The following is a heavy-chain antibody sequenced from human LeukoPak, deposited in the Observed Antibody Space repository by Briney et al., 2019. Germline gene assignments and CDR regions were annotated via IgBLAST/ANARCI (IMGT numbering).Heavy chain of an antibody. V-gene: IGHV3-43*02. CDR1: GFSFDDYA. CDR2: ISGDGTRT. J-gene: IGHJ6*02. Sequence: GSLRLSCAASGFSFDDYAMHWVRQVPGKGLEWVSLISGDGTRTYYADSVKGRFTISRDNTKNSLYVQMNSLRNEDTAFYYCVKDRIEWADDGDFHVWGQGTTVTVSS. D-gene: IGHD4-17*01. CDR3: VKDRIEWADDGDFHV.